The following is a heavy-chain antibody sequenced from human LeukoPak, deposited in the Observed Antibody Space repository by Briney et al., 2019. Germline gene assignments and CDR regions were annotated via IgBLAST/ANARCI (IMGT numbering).Heavy chain of an antibody. CDR1: GGSISSGSYY. J-gene: IGHJ5*02. CDR3: ARDWNANWFDP. V-gene: IGHV4-61*02. CDR2: IYTSGST. D-gene: IGHD1-1*01. Sequence: PSQTLSLTCTVSGGSISSGSYYWSWIRQPAGKGLEWIGRIYTSGSTNYNPSLKSRVTISVDTSKNQFSLKLSSVTAADTAVYYCARDWNANWFDPWGQGTLVTVSS.